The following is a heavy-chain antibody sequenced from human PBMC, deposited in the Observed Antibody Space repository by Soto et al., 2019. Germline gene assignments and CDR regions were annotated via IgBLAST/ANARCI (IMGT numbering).Heavy chain of an antibody. CDR2: IKQDGSEK. CDR3: ARGSGRASCPYYMEV. Sequence: EVQVVESGGDLVQPGGSLRLSCAASGFTFSTYWMTWVRQAPGKGMEWVATIKQDGSEKYYVDSMKGRVTISRDNAKDSLYLQMNSLRVDDTSVYYGARGSGRASCPYYMEVWGKGTTVTVSS. V-gene: IGHV3-7*01. J-gene: IGHJ6*03. CDR1: GFTFSTYW. D-gene: IGHD2-15*01.